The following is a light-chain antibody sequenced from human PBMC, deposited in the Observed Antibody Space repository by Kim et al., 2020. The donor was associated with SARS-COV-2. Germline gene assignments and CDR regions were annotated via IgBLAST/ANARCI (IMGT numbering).Light chain of an antibody. CDR2: DAS. J-gene: IGKJ1*01. CDR1: QSVRTH. V-gene: IGKV3-15*01. Sequence: EIVMTQSPATLSVSPGEGASLSCRASQSVRTHVGWYQQKPGQPPSLLILDASIRATGIPVRFSGSGSGTEFTLTISSRQSEDFAVYYCKKYDNWKAFGQGTKVDSK. CDR3: KKYDNWKA.